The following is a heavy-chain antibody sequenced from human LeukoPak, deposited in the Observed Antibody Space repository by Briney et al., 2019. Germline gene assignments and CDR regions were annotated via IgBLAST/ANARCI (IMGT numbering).Heavy chain of an antibody. CDR3: ARVYGYYDSSGYLDY. D-gene: IGHD3-22*01. CDR1: GYTFTSYY. J-gene: IGHJ4*02. V-gene: IGHV1-46*01. CDR2: INPSGGST. Sequence: ASVKVSCKASGYTFTSYYMHWVRQAPGQGLEWMGIINPSGGSTSYAQKFQGRVTMTRDMSTSTVYMELSSLRSEDTAVYYCARVYGYYDSSGYLDYWGQGTLVTVSS.